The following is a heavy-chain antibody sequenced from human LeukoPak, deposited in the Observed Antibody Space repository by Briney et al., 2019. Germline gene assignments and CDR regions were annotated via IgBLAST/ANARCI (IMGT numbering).Heavy chain of an antibody. CDR3: ASHYDSSGYCDY. CDR2: IYYGGST. J-gene: IGHJ4*02. V-gene: IGHV4-59*08. Sequence: SETLSLTCTVSGGSISSYYWSWIRQPPGKGLEWIGYIYYGGSTNYNPSLNSRVTISVDTPKNQFSLKLSSVTAADTAVYYCASHYDSSGYCDYWGQGTLVTVSS. D-gene: IGHD3-22*01. CDR1: GGSISSYY.